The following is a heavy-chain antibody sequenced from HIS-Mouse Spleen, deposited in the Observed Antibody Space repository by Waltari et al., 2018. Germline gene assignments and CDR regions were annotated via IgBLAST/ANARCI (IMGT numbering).Heavy chain of an antibody. J-gene: IGHJ5*02. Sequence: QVQLQESGPGLVKPSETLSLTCTVSGYSISSGYYWGWIRQPPGKGLEWIGSSYHSGGTYYNPSLKSRVTISVDTSKNQFSLKLSSVTAADTAVYYCARVKTWGQGTLVTVSS. CDR2: SYHSGGT. CDR1: GYSISSGYY. CDR3: ARVKT. V-gene: IGHV4-38-2*02.